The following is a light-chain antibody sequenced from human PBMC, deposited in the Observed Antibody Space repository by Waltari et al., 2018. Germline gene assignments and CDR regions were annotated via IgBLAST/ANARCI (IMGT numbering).Light chain of an antibody. J-gene: IGKJ3*01. CDR3: QQYNKWPLT. V-gene: IGKV3-15*01. Sequence: EVVMTQSPATVSVSPGERATLSCRASQSINSSLAWYQQKPGQAPRLLIYGASTRATGIPARFSGSGSGTDFTLTISSLQSEDFAIYYCQQYNKWPLTFGPGTKVHF. CDR2: GAS. CDR1: QSINSS.